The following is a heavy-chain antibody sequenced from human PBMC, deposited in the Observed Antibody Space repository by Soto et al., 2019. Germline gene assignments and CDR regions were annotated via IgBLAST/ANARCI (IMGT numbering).Heavy chain of an antibody. CDR3: ANYDPLAAFDI. CDR1: GFTFSSYS. D-gene: IGHD3-3*01. CDR2: ISSSSSYI. J-gene: IGHJ3*02. Sequence: PGGSLRLSCASSGFTFSSYSMNWVRQAPGKGLEWVSSISSSSSYIYYADSVKGRFTISRDNAKNSLYLQMNSLRAEDTAVYYCANYDPLAAFDIWGQGTMVTVSS. V-gene: IGHV3-21*01.